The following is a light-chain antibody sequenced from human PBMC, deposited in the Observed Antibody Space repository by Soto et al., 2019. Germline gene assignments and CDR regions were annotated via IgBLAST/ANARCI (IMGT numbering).Light chain of an antibody. J-gene: IGLJ2*01. CDR1: SSDVGGYNY. CDR2: EVS. V-gene: IGLV2-8*01. Sequence: QSALTQPPSASGSPGQSVTISCTGTSSDVGGYNYVSWYQQHPGKAPKLMIYEVSKRPSGVPDRFSGSKSGNTASLTVSGLQAEDEADYYRSSYAGSKTLFGGGTQLTVL. CDR3: SSYAGSKTL.